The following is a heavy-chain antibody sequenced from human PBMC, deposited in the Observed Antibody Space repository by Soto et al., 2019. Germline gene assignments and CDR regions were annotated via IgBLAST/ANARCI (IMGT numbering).Heavy chain of an antibody. Sequence: ASVKVSCKASGYTFTSYGIGWVRQAPGQGLEWMGWISSYNGNTNYAQKLQGRVTMTTDTSTSTAYMELRSLGSDDTAVYYCAREVACLSNWFDPWGQGTLVTVSS. D-gene: IGHD5-12*01. J-gene: IGHJ5*02. CDR1: GYTFTSYG. V-gene: IGHV1-18*01. CDR3: AREVACLSNWFDP. CDR2: ISSYNGNT.